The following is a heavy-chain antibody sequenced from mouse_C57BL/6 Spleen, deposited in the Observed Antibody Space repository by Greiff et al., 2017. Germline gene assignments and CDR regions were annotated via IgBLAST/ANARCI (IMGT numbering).Heavy chain of an antibody. J-gene: IGHJ4*01. CDR2: INPNNGGT. CDR3: ARSLYGSSSRDY. Sequence: VHVKQSGPELVKPGASVKIPCKASGCTFTDYNMDWVKQSHGKSLEWIGDINPNNGGTIYNQKFKGKATLTVDKSSSTAYMELRSLTSEDTAVYYCARSLYGSSSRDYWGQGTSVTVSS. D-gene: IGHD1-1*01. CDR1: GCTFTDYN. V-gene: IGHV1-18*01.